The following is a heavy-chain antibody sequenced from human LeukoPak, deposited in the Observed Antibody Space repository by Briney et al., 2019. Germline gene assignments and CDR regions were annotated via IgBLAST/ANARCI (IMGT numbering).Heavy chain of an antibody. CDR1: GFTFSTYS. V-gene: IGHV3-21*01. CDR2: ISPDSNYK. D-gene: IGHD5-12*01. Sequence: GESLRLSCAASGFTFSTYSMNWLRLAPGKGLEWVSSISPDSNYKYYVDSVKGRFTISRDNAKSSLYLQMNSLRAEDTAVYYCVRGGYRGFDYEYWDQGTLVTVSS. CDR3: VRGGYRGFDYEY. J-gene: IGHJ4*02.